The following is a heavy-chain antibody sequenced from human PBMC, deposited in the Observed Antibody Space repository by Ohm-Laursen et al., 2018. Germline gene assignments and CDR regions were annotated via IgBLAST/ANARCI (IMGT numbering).Heavy chain of an antibody. CDR1: GFTFSDYY. J-gene: IGHJ4*02. Sequence: SLRLSCAASGFTFSDYYMSWIRQAPGKGLEWVSYISGSGSPIYYADSVKGRFTISRDNDKNSLYLQMDSLRVEDTAVYYCARGGTTVAAGTLDYWGQGTLVTVSS. CDR3: ARGGTTVAAGTLDY. CDR2: ISGSGSPI. V-gene: IGHV3-11*01. D-gene: IGHD4-11*01.